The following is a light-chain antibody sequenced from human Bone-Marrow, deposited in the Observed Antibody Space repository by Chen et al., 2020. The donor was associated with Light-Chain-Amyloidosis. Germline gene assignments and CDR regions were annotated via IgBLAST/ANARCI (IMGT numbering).Light chain of an antibody. J-gene: IGLJ3*02. CDR3: QVWDRSSDRPV. CDR2: DAS. V-gene: IGLV3-21*02. CDR1: NIGSTS. Sequence: SYVLTQPSSVSVAPGQTATIACGGNNIGSTSVHWYQQTPGQAPHLVVYDASDRPSGSPERLSGSNAGNTATLTISRVEAGDEADYYCQVWDRSSDRPVFGGGTKLTVL.